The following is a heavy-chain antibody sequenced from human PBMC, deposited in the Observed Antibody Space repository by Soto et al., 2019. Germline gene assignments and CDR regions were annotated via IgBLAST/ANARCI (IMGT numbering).Heavy chain of an antibody. CDR2: ISYDGSNK. V-gene: IGHV3-30-3*01. CDR3: ARDQSLRGYSYGLQAHGMDV. D-gene: IGHD5-18*01. J-gene: IGHJ6*02. Sequence: HPGGSLRLSCAASGFTFSSYAMHWVRQAPGKGLEWVAVISYDGSNKYYADSVKGRFTISRDNSKNTLYLQMNSLRAEDTAVYYCARDQSLRGYSYGLQAHGMDVWGQGTTVTVSS. CDR1: GFTFSSYA.